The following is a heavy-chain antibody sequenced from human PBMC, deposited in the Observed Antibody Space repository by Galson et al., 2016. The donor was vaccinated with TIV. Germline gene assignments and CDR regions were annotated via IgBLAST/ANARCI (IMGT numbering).Heavy chain of an antibody. D-gene: IGHD2/OR15-2a*01. V-gene: IGHV1-46*01. Sequence: SVKVSCKASGYTFITYYMHWVRQAPGQGLEWVGVIDPSSGGTTYAQKFQGRVTMTRDTSTSTVYMDLSSLRSDDTAVFYCAVWSNIYDFALWGQGTLITVSS. J-gene: IGHJ4*02. CDR1: GYTFITYY. CDR3: AVWSNIYDFAL. CDR2: IDPSSGGT.